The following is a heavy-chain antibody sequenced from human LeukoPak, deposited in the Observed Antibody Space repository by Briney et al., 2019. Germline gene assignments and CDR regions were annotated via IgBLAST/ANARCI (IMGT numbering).Heavy chain of an antibody. D-gene: IGHD1-14*01. V-gene: IGHV1-69*05. CDR1: GGTFSGYA. J-gene: IGHJ3*02. CDR3: ARVSHRGAFDI. CDR2: IIPIFGTA. Sequence: ASVKVSCKASGGTFSGYAISWVRQAPGQGLEWMGRIIPIFGTANYAQKFQGRVTITTDESTSTAYMELSSLRSEDTAVYYCARVSHRGAFDIWGQGTMVTVSS.